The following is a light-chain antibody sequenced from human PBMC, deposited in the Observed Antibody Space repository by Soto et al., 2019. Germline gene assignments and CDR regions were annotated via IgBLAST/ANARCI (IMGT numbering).Light chain of an antibody. CDR1: RGITSY. CDR2: GAS. V-gene: IGKV1-39*01. J-gene: IGKJ1*01. Sequence: SQLTESRCSLSASVGDSVTITCRASRGITSYLAWYQQKPGEVPNLLVYGASTLQSWVPSRFSGSRSGPDYTLTISSLQPEDFATYYCQQSYSSPPTFGQGTMV. CDR3: QQSYSSPPT.